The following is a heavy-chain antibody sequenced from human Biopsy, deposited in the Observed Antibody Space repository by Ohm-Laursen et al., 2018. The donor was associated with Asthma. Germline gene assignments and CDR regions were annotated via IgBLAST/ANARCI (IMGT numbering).Heavy chain of an antibody. CDR3: ARAVDYSHYYGIDV. CDR2: ISVYNGNT. V-gene: IGHV1-18*01. CDR1: GYTFNSAG. D-gene: IGHD3-10*01. J-gene: IGHJ6*02. Sequence: ATVKISCNPSGYTFNSAGITWVRQAPGQGLEWMGWISVYNGNTKVAQKLQDRVTMITDTSTSTAYMELGSLRSDDTAVYFCARAVDYSHYYGIDVWGQGTTVTVS.